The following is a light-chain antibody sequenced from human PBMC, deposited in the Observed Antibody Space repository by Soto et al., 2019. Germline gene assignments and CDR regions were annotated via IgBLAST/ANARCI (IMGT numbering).Light chain of an antibody. CDR1: QGINNY. CDR2: TAS. Sequence: IQLTQSPSFLSAPVGDRGSVTCRASQGINNYLAWYQQKPGKAPKLLIYTASTLQSGVTSRFSGSGSGTEFTLKINRLQPEDFAAYYCQQLYSYTLTFGGGTKVDI. V-gene: IGKV1-9*01. J-gene: IGKJ4*01. CDR3: QQLYSYTLT.